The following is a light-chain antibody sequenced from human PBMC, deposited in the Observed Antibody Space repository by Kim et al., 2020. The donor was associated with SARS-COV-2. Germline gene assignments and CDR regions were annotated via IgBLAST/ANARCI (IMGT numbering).Light chain of an antibody. CDR2: DVN. CDR1: RSDVDGYNY. CDR3: SSYTSSSTGV. J-gene: IGLJ3*02. V-gene: IGLV2-14*03. Sequence: GQSMTISCTGTRSDVDGYNYVSWYQQHPGKAPKLMIYDVNNRPSGVSNRFSGSKSGNTASLTISGLQAEDEADYYCSSYTSSSTGVFGGGTQLTVL.